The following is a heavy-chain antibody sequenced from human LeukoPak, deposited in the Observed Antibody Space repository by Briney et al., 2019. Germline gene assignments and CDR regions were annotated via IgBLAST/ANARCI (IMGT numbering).Heavy chain of an antibody. V-gene: IGHV3-15*01. J-gene: IGHJ4*02. Sequence: GGSLRLSCAASGFTFSNAWMSWVRQAPGKGLEWVGRIKSKTDGGTADYAAPVKGRFTISRDDSKNTLYLQMSSLKTEDTAVYYCTTRTMTTLILDYWGQGTLVTVSS. CDR3: TTRTMTTLILDY. CDR2: IKSKTDGGTA. CDR1: GFTFSNAW. D-gene: IGHD3-22*01.